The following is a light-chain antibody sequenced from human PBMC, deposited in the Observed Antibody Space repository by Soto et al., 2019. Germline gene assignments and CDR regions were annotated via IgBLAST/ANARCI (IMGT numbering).Light chain of an antibody. J-gene: IGKJ4*01. CDR1: QGISNF. V-gene: IGKV1-27*01. Sequence: DIQMTQSPSSLSASVGDRVTITCRASQGISNFLAWYQQKLGKVPKLLIFTASTLQSGVPPRFSGSGAGTDFTLTISSLQPEDVATYCCQKYYSDPLTFGGGTKVEIE. CDR2: TAS. CDR3: QKYYSDPLT.